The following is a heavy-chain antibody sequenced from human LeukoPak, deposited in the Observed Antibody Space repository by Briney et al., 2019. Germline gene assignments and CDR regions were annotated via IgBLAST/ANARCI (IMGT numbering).Heavy chain of an antibody. J-gene: IGHJ6*03. CDR3: ATDSSIAVAGTRSYYYYYMDV. CDR1: GYTLTELS. Sequence: GASVKVSCKVSGYTLTELSMHWVRQAPGKGLEWMGGFDPEDGETIYAQKFQGRVTMTEDTSTDTAYMELSSLRSEDTAVYYCATDSSIAVAGTRSYYYYYMDVWGKGTTVTISS. D-gene: IGHD6-19*01. CDR2: FDPEDGET. V-gene: IGHV1-24*01.